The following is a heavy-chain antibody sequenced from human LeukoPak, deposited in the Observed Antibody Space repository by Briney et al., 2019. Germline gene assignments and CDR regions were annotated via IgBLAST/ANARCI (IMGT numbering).Heavy chain of an antibody. CDR3: TRGGPGDY. V-gene: IGHV3-49*04. CDR1: GFTFGDYA. J-gene: IGHJ4*02. CDR2: VRTKAYGGTT. D-gene: IGHD3-10*01. Sequence: GGSLRLSCTASGFTFGDYAMSWVRQTPGKGLEWIGFVRTKAYGGTTEYAASVKGRFTISRDDSKSIAYLQMNSLKTEDTAVYYCTRGGPGDYWGQGTLVTVSS.